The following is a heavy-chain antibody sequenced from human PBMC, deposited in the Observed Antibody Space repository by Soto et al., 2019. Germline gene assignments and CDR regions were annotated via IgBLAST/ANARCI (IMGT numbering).Heavy chain of an antibody. Sequence: GGSLRLSCAASGFTFSSYGMHWVRQAPGKGLEWVAVISYDGSNKYYADSVKGRFTISRDNSKNTLYLQMNSLRAEDTAVYYCARENMGVWGSDYYYGMDVWGQGTTVTVSS. CDR3: ARENMGVWGSDYYYGMDV. CDR1: GFTFSSYG. J-gene: IGHJ6*02. V-gene: IGHV3-30*03. CDR2: ISYDGSNK. D-gene: IGHD3-16*01.